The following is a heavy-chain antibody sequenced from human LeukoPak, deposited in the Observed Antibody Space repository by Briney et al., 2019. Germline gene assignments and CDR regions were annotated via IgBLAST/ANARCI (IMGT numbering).Heavy chain of an antibody. J-gene: IGHJ4*02. CDR2: IFNSGIT. Sequence: PSETLSLTCTVSGGSINSSSFFWGWIRQPPGKGLEWIGSIFNSGITYYNPSLRSRVTISVDTSKNQFSLMLNSVTAADTAVYYCARPEGNYWGQETLVTVSS. CDR3: ARPEGNY. CDR1: GGSINSSSFF. V-gene: IGHV4-39*01.